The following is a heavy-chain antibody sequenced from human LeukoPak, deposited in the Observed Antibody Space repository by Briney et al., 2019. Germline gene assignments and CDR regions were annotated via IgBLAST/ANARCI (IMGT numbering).Heavy chain of an antibody. J-gene: IGHJ4*02. CDR3: ARGPFTIFGVVDY. D-gene: IGHD3-3*01. V-gene: IGHV3-11*01. CDR1: GFTFSDYY. CDR2: ISSSGSTI. Sequence: PGGSLRLSCTASGFTFSDYYMSWIRQAPGKGLEWVSYISSSGSTIYYADSVKGRFTISRDNARNSMYLQMNSLGVEDTAVYYCARGPFTIFGVVDYWGQGTLVTVSS.